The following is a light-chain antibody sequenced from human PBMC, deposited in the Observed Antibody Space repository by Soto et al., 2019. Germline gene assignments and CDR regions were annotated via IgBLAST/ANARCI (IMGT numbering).Light chain of an antibody. CDR3: QQYATSPFT. V-gene: IGKV3-20*01. CDR1: QSISGKY. J-gene: IGKJ3*01. Sequence: EIVLTQSPGTLSLSPGQRATLSCRASQSISGKYLAWYQQKPGQAPRLLIYGASSRATGIPDRFSGSGSGTDFTLTISRLEPEDFAVYYCQQYATSPFTFGPGTKVDIK. CDR2: GAS.